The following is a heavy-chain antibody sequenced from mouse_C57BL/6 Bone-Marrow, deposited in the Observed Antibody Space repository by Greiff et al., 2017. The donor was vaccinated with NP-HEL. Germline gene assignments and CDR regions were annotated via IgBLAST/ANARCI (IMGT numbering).Heavy chain of an antibody. Sequence: EVQLVESGGGLVQPGGSMKLSCAASGFTFSDAWMDWVRQSPEKGLEWVAEIRNKANNHATYYAESVKGRFTISRDDSKSSVYLQMNSLRAEDTGIYYCTGVVTTLYYYAMDYWGQGTSVTVSS. J-gene: IGHJ4*01. CDR3: TGVVTTLYYYAMDY. D-gene: IGHD2-1*01. V-gene: IGHV6-6*01. CDR1: GFTFSDAW. CDR2: IRNKANNHAT.